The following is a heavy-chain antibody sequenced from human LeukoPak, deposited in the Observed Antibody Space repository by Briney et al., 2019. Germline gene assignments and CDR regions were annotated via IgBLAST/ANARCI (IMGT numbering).Heavy chain of an antibody. V-gene: IGHV3-53*01. CDR1: GFSVSSNY. D-gene: IGHD6-19*01. Sequence: PGGSLRLSCAASGFSVSSNYVSWVRQAPGKGLEWVSVIYSGGTTYYADSIKGRFTISRDNAKNSLYLQMNSLRAEDTAVYYCAKPSSGWYFYYYYYMDVWGKGTTVTISS. CDR3: AKPSSGWYFYYYYYMDV. J-gene: IGHJ6*03. CDR2: IYSGGTT.